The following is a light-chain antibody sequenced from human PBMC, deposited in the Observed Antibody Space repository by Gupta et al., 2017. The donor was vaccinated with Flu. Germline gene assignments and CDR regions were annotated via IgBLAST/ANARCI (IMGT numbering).Light chain of an antibody. CDR1: NSDIGNNNY. Sequence: ITIPCTGTNSDIGNNNYLAWYQQHPGKAPKLILYEVNNRPSGVSNRFSGSESGNTASLTISGLQAEDEADYFCFSYSTMSTLGVSGGGTKLTVL. J-gene: IGLJ3*02. CDR3: FSYSTMSTLGV. V-gene: IGLV2-14*01. CDR2: EVN.